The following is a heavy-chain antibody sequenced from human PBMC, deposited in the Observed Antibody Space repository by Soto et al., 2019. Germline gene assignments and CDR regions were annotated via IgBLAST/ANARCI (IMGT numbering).Heavy chain of an antibody. Sequence: QVQVQQWGAGLVKPSETLSLTCAVYGGSFIGNYWSWIRQPPGKGLEWIGEINHSGSTNYNPSLKSRVTISVDTSKNQFSLNLRSVTAADTAVYYCARAAPEADYYYGMDVWGQGTTVTVSS. V-gene: IGHV4-34*01. CDR1: GGSFIGNY. CDR3: ARAAPEADYYYGMDV. J-gene: IGHJ6*02. D-gene: IGHD6-19*01. CDR2: INHSGST.